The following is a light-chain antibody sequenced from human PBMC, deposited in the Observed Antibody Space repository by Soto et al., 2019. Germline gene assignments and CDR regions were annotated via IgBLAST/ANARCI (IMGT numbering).Light chain of an antibody. CDR1: SSDVGGYNY. V-gene: IGLV2-8*01. CDR2: EVN. CDR3: SSYAGSNNWV. J-gene: IGLJ3*02. Sequence: QSALTQPPSASGSPGQSVTISCTGTSSDVGGYNYVSWYQHHPGKAPKLMIFEVNKRPSGVPDRFSGSKSGNTASLTVSGLQAEDEADYYCSSYAGSNNWVFGGGTKVTVL.